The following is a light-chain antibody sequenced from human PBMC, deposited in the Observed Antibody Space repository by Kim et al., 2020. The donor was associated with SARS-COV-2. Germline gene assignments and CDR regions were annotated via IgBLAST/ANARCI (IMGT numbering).Light chain of an antibody. CDR1: SSDVGGYNF. V-gene: IGLV2-14*03. CDR2: DVI. CDR3: SSYTSSWTYV. Sequence: GQSITISCSGTSSDVGGYNFVSWYQQHPGKAPKLMIYDVIKRPSGVSNRFSGSKSGNRASLTISGLQAEDEADYYCSSYTSSWTYVFGTGTKVTVL. J-gene: IGLJ1*01.